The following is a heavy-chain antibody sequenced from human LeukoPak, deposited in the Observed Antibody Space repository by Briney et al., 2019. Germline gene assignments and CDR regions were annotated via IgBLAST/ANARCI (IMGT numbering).Heavy chain of an antibody. Sequence: SSETLSLTCTVAGGSFSSRTYYWGWIRQPPGRGLEWIASIYYSGNTHYNPSLKSRVTISVDTSMDQFSLKLSSVTAADTAVYYCARLKSYDTSGYFFYYYYYMDVWGKGTTVTISS. CDR3: ARLKSYDTSGYFFYYYYYMDV. CDR2: IYYSGNT. V-gene: IGHV4-39*01. D-gene: IGHD3-22*01. J-gene: IGHJ6*03. CDR1: GGSFSSRTYY.